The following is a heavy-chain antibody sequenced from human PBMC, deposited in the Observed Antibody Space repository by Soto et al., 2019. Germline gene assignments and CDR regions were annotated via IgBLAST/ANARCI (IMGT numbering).Heavy chain of an antibody. J-gene: IGHJ6*01. V-gene: IGHV1-69*13. CDR3: ARGVIIPNPANYYYYGMDV. CDR2: IIPIFGTA. D-gene: IGHD3-3*01. CDR1: GGTFSSYA. Sequence: GDSGKVCFKACGGTFSSYAISLVRQAPGQGLEWMGGIIPIFGTANYAQKFQGRVTITADESTSTAYMELSSLRSEDTAVYYCARGVIIPNPANYYYYGMDVWGQGTTVTVSS.